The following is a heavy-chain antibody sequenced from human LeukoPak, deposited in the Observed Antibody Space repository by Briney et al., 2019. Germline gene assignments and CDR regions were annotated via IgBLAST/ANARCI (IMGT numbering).Heavy chain of an antibody. CDR1: GGSVSSSRYY. D-gene: IGHD3-10*01. Sequence: SETLSLTCNVSGGSVSSSRYYWGWIRQPPGKGLEWIGTIFYSGNTYYNPSLKSRVTLSVDTSKNHFSLKLNSVTAADTAVYYCARRTGSRLPNWFDPWGQGTLVTVSS. J-gene: IGHJ5*02. CDR3: ARRTGSRLPNWFDP. CDR2: IFYSGNT. V-gene: IGHV4-39*01.